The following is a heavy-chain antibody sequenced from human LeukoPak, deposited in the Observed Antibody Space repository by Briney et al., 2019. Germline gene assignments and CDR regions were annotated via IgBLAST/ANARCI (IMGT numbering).Heavy chain of an antibody. CDR3: AKDRVVGATGGRFDY. CDR2: ISGSGGST. Sequence: GGSLRLSCAASGFTFSIYAMTWVRQAPGKGLEWVSAISGSGGSTYYADSVKGRFTISRDNSKNTLYLQMNSLRAEDTAVYYCAKDRVVGATGGRFDYWGQGTLVTVSS. V-gene: IGHV3-23*01. D-gene: IGHD1-26*01. J-gene: IGHJ4*02. CDR1: GFTFSIYA.